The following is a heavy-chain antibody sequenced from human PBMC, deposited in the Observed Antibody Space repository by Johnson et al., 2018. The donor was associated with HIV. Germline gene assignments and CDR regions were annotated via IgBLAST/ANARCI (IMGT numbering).Heavy chain of an antibody. Sequence: QVQLVESGGGVVQPGRSLRLSCAASGFTFSSYAMHWVRQAPGKGLEWVAVISYDGSNKYYADAVKGRFTISRDNSKNTLYLQMNSLRAEDTAVYYCTTEWWSYAFDIWGQGTMVTFSS. D-gene: IGHD2-15*01. CDR2: ISYDGSNK. V-gene: IGHV3-30-3*01. J-gene: IGHJ3*02. CDR1: GFTFSSYA. CDR3: TTEWWSYAFDI.